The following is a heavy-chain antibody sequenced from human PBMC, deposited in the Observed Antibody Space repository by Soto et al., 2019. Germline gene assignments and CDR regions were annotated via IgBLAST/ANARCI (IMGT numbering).Heavy chain of an antibody. CDR1: GYSFTSYW. Sequence: GESLKISCKGSGYSFTSYWISWVRQMPGKGLEWMGRIDPSDSYTNYSPSFQGHVTISADKSISTAYLQWSSLKASDTAMYYCARDGATVTTFHYYYGMDVWGQGTTVTVSS. CDR2: IDPSDSYT. CDR3: ARDGATVTTFHYYYGMDV. V-gene: IGHV5-10-1*01. J-gene: IGHJ6*02. D-gene: IGHD4-17*01.